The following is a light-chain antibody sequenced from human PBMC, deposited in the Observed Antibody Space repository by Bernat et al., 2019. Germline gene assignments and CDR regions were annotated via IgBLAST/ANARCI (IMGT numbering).Light chain of an antibody. J-gene: IGKJ5*01. CDR3: QQYKNYIT. Sequence: DIQMTQSPSTQSASVGDRVTITCRASQSISDWLAWYQQKPGKAPKHRIYKASSLESGVPSRFSGSGSATEFTLTISSLQPDDSAMYYCQQYKNYITFGQWTRLEIK. V-gene: IGKV1-5*03. CDR2: KAS. CDR1: QSISDW.